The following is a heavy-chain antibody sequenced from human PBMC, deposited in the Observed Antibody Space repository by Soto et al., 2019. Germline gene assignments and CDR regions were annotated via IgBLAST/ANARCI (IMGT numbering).Heavy chain of an antibody. D-gene: IGHD2-2*01. J-gene: IGHJ6*02. V-gene: IGHV3-74*01. CDR3: AREGRGVVVPGGMDV. CDR2: IKSDGSST. CDR1: GFTFSSYW. Sequence: EVQLVESGGGLVQPGGSLRLSCAVSGFTFSSYWMHWVRQGPGKGLVWVSRIKSDGSSTSYADSVKGRFTISRDNAKNTLYLQMNSLRAEDTAVYYCAREGRGVVVPGGMDVWGQGTTVTVSS.